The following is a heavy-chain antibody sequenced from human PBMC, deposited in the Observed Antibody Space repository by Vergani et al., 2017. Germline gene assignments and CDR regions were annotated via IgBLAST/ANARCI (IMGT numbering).Heavy chain of an antibody. Sequence: QVQLQESGPGLVKPSETLSLTCTVSGGSISSYYWSWIRQPPGKGLEWIGYIYYSGSTNYNPSLKSRVTISVDTSKNQCSLKLSSVTAADTAVYYCARAAGQLVRTFDYWGQGTLVTVSS. D-gene: IGHD6-13*01. J-gene: IGHJ4*02. CDR2: IYYSGST. V-gene: IGHV4-59*01. CDR1: GGSISSYY. CDR3: ARAAGQLVRTFDY.